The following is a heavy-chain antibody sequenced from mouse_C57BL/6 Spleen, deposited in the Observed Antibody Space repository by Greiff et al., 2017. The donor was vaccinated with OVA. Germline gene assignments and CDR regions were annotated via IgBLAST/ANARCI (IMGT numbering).Heavy chain of an antibody. CDR2: IYPRSGNT. CDR1: GYTFTSYG. Sequence: QVQLQQSGAELARPGASVKLSCKASGYTFTSYGISWVKQRTGQGLEWIGEIYPRSGNTYYNEKFKGKATLTADKSSSTAYMELRSLTSEDSAVYFCARGNYYYGSSGFDYWGQGTTLTVSS. V-gene: IGHV1-81*01. D-gene: IGHD1-1*01. J-gene: IGHJ2*01. CDR3: ARGNYYYGSSGFDY.